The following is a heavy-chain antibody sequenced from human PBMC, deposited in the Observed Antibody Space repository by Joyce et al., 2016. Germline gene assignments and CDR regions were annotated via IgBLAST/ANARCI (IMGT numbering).Heavy chain of an antibody. CDR2: DDSDGSGT. Sequence: EVQLVESGGGLLQPGGSLRLSCAASGFTFTNYWMHWVRQAPGKGLVWFARDDSDGSGTSYADSVKGRFTISRDNAKNMVYLQMNSLRIEDTAVYYCGSVFEYWGRGALVTVSS. CDR1: GFTFTNYW. J-gene: IGHJ4*02. CDR3: GSVFEY. V-gene: IGHV3-74*01.